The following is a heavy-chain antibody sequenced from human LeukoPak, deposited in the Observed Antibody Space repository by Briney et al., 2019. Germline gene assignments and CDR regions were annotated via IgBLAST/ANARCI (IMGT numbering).Heavy chain of an antibody. CDR3: AGTLDPGRRRGAFDI. J-gene: IGHJ3*02. CDR2: IIPIFGTA. Sequence: VASVKVSCKASGGTFSSYAISWVRQAPGQGLEWMGGIIPIFGTANYAQKFQGRVTITADESTSTAYMELSSLRSEDTAVYYCAGTLDPGRRRGAFDIWGQGTMVTVSS. CDR1: GGTFSSYA. D-gene: IGHD1-1*01. V-gene: IGHV1-69*13.